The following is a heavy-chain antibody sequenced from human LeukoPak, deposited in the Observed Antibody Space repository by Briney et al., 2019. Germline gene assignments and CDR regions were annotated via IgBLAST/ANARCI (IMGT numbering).Heavy chain of an antibody. Sequence: SETLSLTCAVYGGSFSGYYWSWIRQPPGKVLEWIGEINHSGSTNYNPSLKSRVTISVDTSKNQFSLKLSSVTAADTAVYNCARGHEREMYYDFWSGANWFDPWGQGTLVTVSS. CDR2: INHSGST. CDR1: GGSFSGYY. CDR3: ARGHEREMYYDFWSGANWFDP. J-gene: IGHJ5*02. D-gene: IGHD3-3*01. V-gene: IGHV4-34*01.